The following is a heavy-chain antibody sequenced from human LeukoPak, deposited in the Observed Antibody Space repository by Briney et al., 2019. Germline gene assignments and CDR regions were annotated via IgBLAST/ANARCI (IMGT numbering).Heavy chain of an antibody. CDR3: AKIIGSRKFDY. CDR2: FYNSGST. CDR1: GDSISSSS. D-gene: IGHD1-14*01. J-gene: IGHJ4*02. V-gene: IGHV4-4*07. Sequence: PSETLSLTCTVSGDSISSSSWSWIRQPAGKGLEWIGRFYNSGSTNYNPSLKSRVTMSLDTSKNQFSLKLSSVTAADTAVYYCAKIIGSRKFDYWGQGTLVTVSS.